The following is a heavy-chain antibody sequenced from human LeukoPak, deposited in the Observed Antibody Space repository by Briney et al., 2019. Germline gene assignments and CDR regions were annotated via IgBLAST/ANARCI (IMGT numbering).Heavy chain of an antibody. Sequence: SETLSLTCTVSGGSISSYYWSWIRQPPGKGLEWIGYIYYSGGTNYNPSLKSRVTISVDMSKNQFSLKLSSVTAADTAVYYCARLGFSNSGSYLAPSDYWGQGTLVTVSS. J-gene: IGHJ4*02. D-gene: IGHD1-26*01. CDR2: IYYSGGT. V-gene: IGHV4-59*08. CDR1: GGSISSYY. CDR3: ARLGFSNSGSYLAPSDY.